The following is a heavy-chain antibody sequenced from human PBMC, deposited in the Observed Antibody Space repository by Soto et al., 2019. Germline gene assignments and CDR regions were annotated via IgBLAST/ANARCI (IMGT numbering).Heavy chain of an antibody. D-gene: IGHD3-3*01. CDR3: AVTTYYDFWSGYFGFDY. J-gene: IGHJ4*02. V-gene: IGHV1-18*04. Sequence: GASVKVSCKASGYTFTSYGISWVRQAPGQGLEWMGWISAYNGNTNYAQKLQGRVTMTTDTSTSTAHMELRSLRSDDTAVYYCAVTTYYDFWSGYFGFDYWGQGTLVTVSS. CDR1: GYTFTSYG. CDR2: ISAYNGNT.